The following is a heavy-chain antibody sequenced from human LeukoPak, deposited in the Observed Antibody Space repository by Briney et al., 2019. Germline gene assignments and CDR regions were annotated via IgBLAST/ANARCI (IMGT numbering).Heavy chain of an antibody. CDR3: ARETLGVAGTGWLDP. V-gene: IGHV4-4*02. CDR1: GGSISSSNW. J-gene: IGHJ5*02. Sequence: PSGTLSLTCAVSGGSISSSNWWSWVRQPPGKGLEWIGEIYHSGSTNYNPSLKSRVTISVDKSKNQFSLKLSSVTAADTAVYYCARETLGVAGTGWLDPWGQGTLVTVSS. D-gene: IGHD6-19*01. CDR2: IYHSGST.